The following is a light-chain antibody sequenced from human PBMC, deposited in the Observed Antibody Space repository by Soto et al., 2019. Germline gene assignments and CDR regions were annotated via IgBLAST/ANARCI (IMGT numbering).Light chain of an antibody. Sequence: EIVMTQSPATRSVSPGAGATLSRRPCESVTSSLAWYQLKPGQPPRLLIYAASTRATDVPARFSGGGSGTDFTLTISRLEPEDFAVYYCQHFVNSLTWTFGQGTKVDIK. CDR3: QHFVNSLTWT. CDR2: AAS. J-gene: IGKJ1*01. V-gene: IGKV3-15*01. CDR1: ESVTSS.